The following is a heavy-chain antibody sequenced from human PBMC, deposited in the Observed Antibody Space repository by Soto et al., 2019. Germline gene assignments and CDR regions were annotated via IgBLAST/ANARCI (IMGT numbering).Heavy chain of an antibody. V-gene: IGHV3-23*01. D-gene: IGHD3-10*01. Sequence: LRLSCAASGFIFRDYAMYCVRQAPVKWLEWVSVISGSDGTTFYADSVRGRVTSSRDNSRNMVYLQMISLRAEDTAVYYCAKVIGGSESYWGGSHYYYALDVWGQGTTVTVSS. CDR2: ISGSDGTT. J-gene: IGHJ6*02. CDR1: GFIFRDYA. CDR3: AKVIGGSESYWGGSHYYYALDV.